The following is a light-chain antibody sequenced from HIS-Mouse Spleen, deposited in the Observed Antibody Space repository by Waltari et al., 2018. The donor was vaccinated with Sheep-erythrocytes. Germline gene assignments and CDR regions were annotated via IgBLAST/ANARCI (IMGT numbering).Light chain of an antibody. CDR1: SSYVGSYNL. V-gene: IGLV2-23*01. CDR3: CSYAGSSTPWV. Sequence: QSALTQPASVSGSPGQSITISCPGTSSYVGSYNLVPLYQQHPGKAPKLMIYEGSKRPSGVSNRFSGSKSGNTASLTISGLQAEDEADYYCCSYAGSSTPWVFGGGTKLTVL. CDR2: EGS. J-gene: IGLJ3*02.